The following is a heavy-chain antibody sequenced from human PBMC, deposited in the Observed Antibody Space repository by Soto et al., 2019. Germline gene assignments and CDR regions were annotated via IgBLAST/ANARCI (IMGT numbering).Heavy chain of an antibody. D-gene: IGHD1-26*01. CDR3: AREKRGSYHSYYYYDGMDV. J-gene: IGHJ6*02. Sequence: QVQLVQSGAAVKKPGASVKVSCKASGYTFTSYGISWVRQAPGQGREWMGWISAYNGNTNYAQKLQGRVTMTTDTSTSTAYMELRSLRAYDTAVYYCAREKRGSYHSYYYYDGMDVWGQGTTVTVSS. CDR2: ISAYNGNT. V-gene: IGHV1-18*01. CDR1: GYTFTSYG.